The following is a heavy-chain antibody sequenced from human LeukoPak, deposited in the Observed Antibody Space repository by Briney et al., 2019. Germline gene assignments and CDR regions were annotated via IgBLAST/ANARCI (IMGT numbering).Heavy chain of an antibody. D-gene: IGHD1-14*01. J-gene: IGHJ4*02. V-gene: IGHV3-9*01. CDR2: ISWNTGTI. Sequence: GGSLRLSCTASGFTFDDYAMHRVRQAPGKGLEWVSRISWNTGTIGYADSVKGRFTISTDNAKNSLYLQMNSLRAEDTAVYYCAKFEGPPAPEPKTAGLDYWGQGTLVTVSS. CDR1: GFTFDDYA. CDR3: AKFEGPPAPEPKTAGLDY.